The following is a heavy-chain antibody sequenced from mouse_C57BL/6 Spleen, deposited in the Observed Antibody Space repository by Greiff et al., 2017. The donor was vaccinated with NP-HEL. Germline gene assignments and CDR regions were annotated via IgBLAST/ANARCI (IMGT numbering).Heavy chain of an antibody. CDR2: IDPSDSYT. CDR3: ARGGNYGNSFDY. Sequence: VQLQQSGAELVKPGASVKLSCKASGYTFTSYWMQWVKQRPGQGLEWIGEIDPSDSYTNYNQKFKGKATLTVDTSSSTAYMQLSSLTSEDSAVYYCARGGNYGNSFDYWGQGTTLTVSS. CDR1: GYTFTSYW. D-gene: IGHD2-1*01. V-gene: IGHV1-50*01. J-gene: IGHJ2*01.